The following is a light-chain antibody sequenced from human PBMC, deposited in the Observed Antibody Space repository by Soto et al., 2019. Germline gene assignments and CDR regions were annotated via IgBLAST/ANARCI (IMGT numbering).Light chain of an antibody. Sequence: EIVMTQSPATLSVSPWERATLSCRASQSVSSNLAWYQQKPGQAPRLLIYGASTRATGIPARFSGSGSGTEFTPTISSLQSEDFAVYYCQQYNNWPPWTFGQGTKVDI. V-gene: IGKV3-15*01. CDR1: QSVSSN. CDR2: GAS. J-gene: IGKJ1*01. CDR3: QQYNNWPPWT.